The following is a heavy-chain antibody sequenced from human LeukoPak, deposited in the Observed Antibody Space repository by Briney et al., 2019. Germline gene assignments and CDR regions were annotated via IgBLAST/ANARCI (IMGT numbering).Heavy chain of an antibody. J-gene: IGHJ4*02. CDR1: GFTFSSYG. D-gene: IGHD6-13*01. V-gene: IGHV3-30*02. CDR2: IRSDGSNK. CDR3: AKDSYSRSLDY. Sequence: GGSLRLSCAASGFTFSSYGMHWVRQAPGKGLEWVAFIRSDGSNKYYADSVKGRFTISRDNSKNTLYLQMNSLRTEDTAVYYCAKDSYSRSLDYWGQGTLVTVSS.